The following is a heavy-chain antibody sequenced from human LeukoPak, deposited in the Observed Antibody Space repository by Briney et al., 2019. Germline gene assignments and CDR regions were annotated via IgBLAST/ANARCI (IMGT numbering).Heavy chain of an antibody. CDR2: ISGSGGST. CDR1: GFTFSSYA. Sequence: GGSLRLSCAASGFTFSSYAMSWVRQAPGKGLEWVSAISGSGGSTYYADSVKGRFTIFRDNSKNTLYLQMNSLRAEDTAVYYCAKAGMRQWLVRGLNWFDPWGQGTLVTVSS. V-gene: IGHV3-23*01. CDR3: AKAGMRQWLVRGLNWFDP. D-gene: IGHD6-19*01. J-gene: IGHJ5*02.